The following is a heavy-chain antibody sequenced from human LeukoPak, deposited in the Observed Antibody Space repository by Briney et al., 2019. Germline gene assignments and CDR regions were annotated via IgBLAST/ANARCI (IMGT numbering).Heavy chain of an antibody. Sequence: GGSLRRAGAASGFTFSSYSMNWVRQAPRKGLEWVSSISSSSSYIYYADSVKGRFTISRDNAKNSLYLQMNSLRAEDTAVYYCARVSGGYPPWGQGNLVNVSS. J-gene: IGHJ5*02. V-gene: IGHV3-21*01. CDR2: ISSSSSYI. CDR1: GFTFSSYS. D-gene: IGHD6-19*01. CDR3: ARVSGGYPP.